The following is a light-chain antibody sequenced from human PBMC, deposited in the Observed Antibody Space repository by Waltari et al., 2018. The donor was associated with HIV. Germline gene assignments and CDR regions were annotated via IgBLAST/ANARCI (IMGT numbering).Light chain of an antibody. V-gene: IGLV1-47*01. CDR3: ATWDDSLRGVV. J-gene: IGLJ2*01. Sequence: QSVLTQPPSASGTPGQRISISCFGSSSNIGSNYVYWYQQLQGTAPNLLIYRNNRRPSGVPDRFSGSKSGTSASLAISGLRSEDEADYYCATWDDSLRGVVFGGGAKLTVL. CDR2: RNN. CDR1: SSNIGSNY.